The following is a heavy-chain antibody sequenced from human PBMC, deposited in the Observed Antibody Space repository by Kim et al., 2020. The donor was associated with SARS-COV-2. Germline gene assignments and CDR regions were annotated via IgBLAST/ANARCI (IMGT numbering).Heavy chain of an antibody. V-gene: IGHV3-23*03. J-gene: IGHJ6*02. CDR3: ANLWSGYGLDV. D-gene: IGHD3-3*01. Sequence: FYADPVKGRFTTSRDNSKNLMYLQMNSLRVEDTAVYFCANLWSGYGLDVWGQGTTVSVSS.